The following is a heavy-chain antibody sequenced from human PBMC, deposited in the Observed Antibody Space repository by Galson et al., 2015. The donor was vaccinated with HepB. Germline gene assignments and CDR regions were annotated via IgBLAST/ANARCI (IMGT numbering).Heavy chain of an antibody. CDR2: IRYDGSDK. Sequence: SLRLSCAASRFTFSTYGMHWVRQAPGKGLEWVAVIRYDGSDKDYADSVKGRFTISRDNSKNTVSLQMNSLKAEDTAVYCCATDQYYYGSGNYYNPEYWGQGTLATVSS. V-gene: IGHV3-33*01. CDR3: ATDQYYYGSGNYYNPEY. CDR1: RFTFSTYG. J-gene: IGHJ4*02. D-gene: IGHD3-10*01.